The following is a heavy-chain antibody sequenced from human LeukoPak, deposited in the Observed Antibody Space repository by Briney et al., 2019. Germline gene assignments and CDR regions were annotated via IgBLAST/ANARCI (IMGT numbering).Heavy chain of an antibody. CDR1: GFTFSNYW. Sequence: GGSLRLSCAASGFTFSNYWMSWVRQAPGKGLEWVGFIRSKAYGETADYAASVKGRFTISRDDSKAIAYLQMNSLKTEDTAVYHCTRDRGAYNLYDYWGQGTLVTVSS. CDR2: IRSKAYGETA. CDR3: TRDRGAYNLYDY. V-gene: IGHV3-49*04. J-gene: IGHJ4*02. D-gene: IGHD1-1*01.